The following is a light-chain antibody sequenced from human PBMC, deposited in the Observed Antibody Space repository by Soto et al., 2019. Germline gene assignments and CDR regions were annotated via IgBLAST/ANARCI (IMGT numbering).Light chain of an antibody. V-gene: IGKV3-11*01. CDR1: QSVSRN. CDR2: DAS. J-gene: IGKJ4*01. Sequence: EIVLTQSPATLSLSPGERATLSCRASQSVSRNLAWYQQKPGQAPRLLIYDASNRATGIPARFSGSGSGTDFTLTISSLEPEEFAVYYWQLRSKTGVTFGGGTKVEIK. CDR3: QLRSKTGVT.